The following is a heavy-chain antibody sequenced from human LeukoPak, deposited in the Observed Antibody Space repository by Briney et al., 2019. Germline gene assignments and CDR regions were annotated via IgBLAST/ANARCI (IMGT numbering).Heavy chain of an antibody. V-gene: IGHV4-30-2*01. Sequence: SQTLSLTCAVSGGSISSGGYSWSWIRQPPGKGLEWIGYIYHSGSTYYNPFLKSRVTISVDRSKNQFSLKLSSVTAADTAVYYCARGRGPSRPFDYWGQGTLVTVSS. CDR3: ARGRGPSRPFDY. CDR1: GGSISSGGYS. CDR2: IYHSGST. J-gene: IGHJ4*02.